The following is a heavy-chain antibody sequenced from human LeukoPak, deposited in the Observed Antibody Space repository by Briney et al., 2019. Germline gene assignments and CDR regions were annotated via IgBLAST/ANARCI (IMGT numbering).Heavy chain of an antibody. CDR2: INPSSGAT. D-gene: IGHD3-10*01. V-gene: IGHV1-2*02. CDR3: ARDLRFYYGSGSYYELEY. CDR1: GYTFTDYF. Sequence: ASVKVSFKTSGYTFTDYFMHWVRQAPGQGLEWMGWINPSSGATNFAPKFQGRVTMTRDTSISTAYMELTRLTSDDTAVYYCARDLRFYYGSGSYYELEYWGQGTLVTVSS. J-gene: IGHJ4*02.